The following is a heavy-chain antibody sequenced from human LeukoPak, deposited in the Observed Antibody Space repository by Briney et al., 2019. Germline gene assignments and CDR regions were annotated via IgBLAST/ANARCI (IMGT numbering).Heavy chain of an antibody. CDR3: ARVAGTTSWDFDY. J-gene: IGHJ4*02. Sequence: SETLSLTCTVSGGSISSYYWSWIRQPPGKGLEWIGYIYYSGSTNYNPSLKSRVTISVDTSKNQFSLKLSSVTAADTAVYYCARVAGTTSWDFDYWGQGTLVTVSS. V-gene: IGHV4-59*01. CDR2: IYYSGST. CDR1: GGSISSYY. D-gene: IGHD1-7*01.